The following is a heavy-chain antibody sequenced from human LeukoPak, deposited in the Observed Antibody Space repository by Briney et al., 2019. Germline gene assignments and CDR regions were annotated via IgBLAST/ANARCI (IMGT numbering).Heavy chain of an antibody. D-gene: IGHD3-3*01. V-gene: IGHV3-48*01. Sequence: PGGSLRLSCRASGFVYSDYTMNWVRQAPGRGLEWISYISRSSGTIYYADSVKGRFTISRDNGKNSLYLQMNSLRAEDTAVYYCAQFGVLSGYYSGFDVWGQGTTVIVSS. J-gene: IGHJ6*02. CDR1: GFVYSDYT. CDR2: ISRSSGTI. CDR3: AQFGVLSGYYSGFDV.